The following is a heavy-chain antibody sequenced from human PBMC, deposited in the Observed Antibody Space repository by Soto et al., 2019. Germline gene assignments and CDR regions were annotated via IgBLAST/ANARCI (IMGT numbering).Heavy chain of an antibody. Sequence: QLQLQESGPGLVKPSETLSLTCTVSGGSISSSSYYWSWIRQPPGKGLEWMGRIDYSGRAYNNPSHKSRVTISVDTSRNQFSLKLSSVTAADTAVYYCARPTLPVRGDVAFDIWGQGTMVTVSS. D-gene: IGHD3-10*02. CDR1: GGSISSSSYY. CDR3: ARPTLPVRGDVAFDI. V-gene: IGHV4-39*01. J-gene: IGHJ3*02. CDR2: IDYSGRA.